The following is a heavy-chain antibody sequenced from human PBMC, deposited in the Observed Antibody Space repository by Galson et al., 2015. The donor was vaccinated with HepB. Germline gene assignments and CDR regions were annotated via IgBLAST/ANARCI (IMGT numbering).Heavy chain of an antibody. CDR1: GFIVSSYG. CDR2: MRYDGSDK. CDR3: AKPKYEGRNSGWSLHFEF. J-gene: IGHJ4*02. V-gene: IGHV3-30*02. Sequence: SLRLSCAASGFIVSSYGMHWVRQAPGKGLEWVAFMRYDGSDKYYLDSVKGRFTISRDNSGDTLYLQMDSLRDEDTAVYYCAKPKYEGRNSGWSLHFEFWSQGTLVTVSP. D-gene: IGHD6-19*01.